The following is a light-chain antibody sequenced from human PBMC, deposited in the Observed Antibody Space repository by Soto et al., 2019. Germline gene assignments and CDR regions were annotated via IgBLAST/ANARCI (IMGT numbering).Light chain of an antibody. V-gene: IGLV2-14*02. CDR1: SSDVGSYNL. Sequence: QSALTQPASVSGSPGQSITISCTGTSSDVGSYNLVSWYQQHPDKAPKLMIYDVTNRPSGVSNRFSGSKSGNTASLTISGLQAEDEADYYCSSYTSSSTLEFGGGTKVTVL. CDR3: SSYTSSSTLE. CDR2: DVT. J-gene: IGLJ2*01.